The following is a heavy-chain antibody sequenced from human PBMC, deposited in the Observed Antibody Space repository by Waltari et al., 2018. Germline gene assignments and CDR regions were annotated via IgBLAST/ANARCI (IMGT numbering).Heavy chain of an antibody. V-gene: IGHV1-2*02. Sequence: LVQSGAEVMQPGASVKVSCKVSRAAISEHYIHWVRQVPGQGLEWMGWINPNGGATNYARNYRGRIAVTWDTSATTSYMGLSGLRSDDTAVYYCAREYCGGDCRLFDYWGQGTLVTVSS. CDR1: RAAISEHY. D-gene: IGHD2-21*02. CDR2: INPNGGAT. J-gene: IGHJ4*01. CDR3: AREYCGGDCRLFDY.